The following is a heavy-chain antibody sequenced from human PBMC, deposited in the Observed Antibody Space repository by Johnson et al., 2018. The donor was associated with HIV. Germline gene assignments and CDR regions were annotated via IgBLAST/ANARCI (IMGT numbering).Heavy chain of an antibody. D-gene: IGHD2-15*01. CDR3: ATDIVVVLAVTGTGAAFDI. CDR2: IWYDGSDK. J-gene: IGHJ3*02. CDR1: GFTFSSYG. V-gene: IGHV3-33*03. Sequence: VQLVESGGGVVQPGRSLRLSCAASGFTFSSYGMHWVRQAPGKGLEWVAVIWYDGSDKYYADSVKGRFTISKDNAKNSLYLQMNSLRAEDTALYYCATDIVVVLAVTGTGAAFDIWGQGTMVTVSS.